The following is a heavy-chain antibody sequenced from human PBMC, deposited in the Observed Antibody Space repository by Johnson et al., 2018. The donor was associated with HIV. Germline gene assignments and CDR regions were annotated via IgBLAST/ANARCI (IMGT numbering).Heavy chain of an antibody. J-gene: IGHJ3*02. Sequence: QVQLVESGGGLVQPGGSLRLYCAASAVTFSYYYMSGVRQAPGRGLEWVAVISYDGSNKYYADSVKGRFTISRDNAKNLLYLQMSSLRAEDTAVYYCARGWSGAFDIWGQGTMVTVSS. CDR1: AVTFSYYY. V-gene: IGHV3-30-3*01. CDR3: ARGWSGAFDI. D-gene: IGHD2-15*01. CDR2: ISYDGSNK.